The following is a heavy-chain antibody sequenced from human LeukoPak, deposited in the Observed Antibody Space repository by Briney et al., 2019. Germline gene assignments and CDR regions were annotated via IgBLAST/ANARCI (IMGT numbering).Heavy chain of an antibody. D-gene: IGHD3-22*01. CDR1: EFDFSSHA. Sequence: GSLRLSCAASEFDFSSHAMTWIRQPPGKGLEWIGEINHSGSTNYNPSLKSRVTISVDTSKKQFSLKLSSVTAADTAVYYCVTYYFDSSGPKKNYWGQGTLVTVSS. CDR2: INHSGST. V-gene: IGHV4-34*01. CDR3: VTYYFDSSGPKKNY. J-gene: IGHJ4*02.